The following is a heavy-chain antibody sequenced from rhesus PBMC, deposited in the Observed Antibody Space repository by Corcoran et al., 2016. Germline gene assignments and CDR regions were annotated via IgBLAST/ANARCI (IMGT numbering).Heavy chain of an antibody. CDR3: ARDGSGWDYYFDY. Sequence: QLQLQESGPGLVKPSETLSLTCAVSGGSVSSSNWWSWIRQPPGKGLEWIGRIFGSGGSTSYTTSLLSRVTIATDTSKNQFSLKVSSVTAADTAVYYCARDGSGWDYYFDYWGQGVLVTISS. V-gene: IGHV4-57*01. CDR2: IFGSGGST. D-gene: IGHD6-31*01. CDR1: GGSVSSSNW. J-gene: IGHJ4*01.